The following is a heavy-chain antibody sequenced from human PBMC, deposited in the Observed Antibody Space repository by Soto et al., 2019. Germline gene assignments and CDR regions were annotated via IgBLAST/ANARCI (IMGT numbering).Heavy chain of an antibody. V-gene: IGHV1-69*01. CDR2: IIPIVGSA. D-gene: IGHD2-2*01. J-gene: IGHJ6*02. Sequence: QVQLVQSGAEVKKPGSSVKVSCKASGGTFSSYAISWVRQAPGHGLEWMGGIIPIVGSANYAQKFQARVTITADESTSTAYMELSSLRSEDTAVYYCARSQGSSTSLEIYYYYYYGMDVWGQGTTVTVSS. CDR3: ARSQGSSTSLEIYYYYYYGMDV. CDR1: GGTFSSYA.